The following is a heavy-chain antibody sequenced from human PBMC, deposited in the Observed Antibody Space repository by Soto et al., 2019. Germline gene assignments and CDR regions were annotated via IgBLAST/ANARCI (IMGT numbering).Heavy chain of an antibody. CDR1: GFTFSTNA. CDR3: ATRMRPQWELVKLKGDY. D-gene: IGHD1-26*01. V-gene: IGHV3-30-3*01. J-gene: IGHJ4*02. Sequence: QVQLVESGGGVVQPGRSLRLSCAASGFTFSTNAMHWVRQAPGTGLEWVAVISYDGNNKYYADSVKGRFTISRDNSKDTLYLQMNSLRAEDTAVYYCATRMRPQWELVKLKGDYWGQGTLVTVSS. CDR2: ISYDGNNK.